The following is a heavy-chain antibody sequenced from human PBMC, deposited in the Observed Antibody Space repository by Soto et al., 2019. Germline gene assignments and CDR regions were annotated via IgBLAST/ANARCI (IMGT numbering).Heavy chain of an antibody. D-gene: IGHD6-19*01. CDR3: ANQKIRFSVAGTLYGLGV. CDR2: ISSTSGTI. Sequence: GSLRLSCEASGFVFSTYSMNWVRQAPGKGLEWISYISSTSGTIYYADSVKGRFTIFRDNAKNSLFLQMNGLRDDDTAVYYCANQKIRFSVAGTLYGLGVWGQGTTVTVSS. CDR1: GFVFSTYS. J-gene: IGHJ6*02. V-gene: IGHV3-48*02.